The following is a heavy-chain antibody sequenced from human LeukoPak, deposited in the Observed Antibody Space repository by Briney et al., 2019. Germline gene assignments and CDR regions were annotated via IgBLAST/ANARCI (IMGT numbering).Heavy chain of an antibody. D-gene: IGHD1-26*01. CDR3: ARDLTLGATSI. CDR1: GFTFSIYS. CDR2: ISSSSSYI. J-gene: IGHJ4*02. V-gene: IGHV3-21*01. Sequence: GGSLRLSCAASGFTFSIYSMNWVRQAPGKGLEWVSSISSSSSYIYYADSVKGRFTISRDNAKNSLYLQMNSLRAEDTAVYYCARDLTLGATSIWGQGTLVTVSS.